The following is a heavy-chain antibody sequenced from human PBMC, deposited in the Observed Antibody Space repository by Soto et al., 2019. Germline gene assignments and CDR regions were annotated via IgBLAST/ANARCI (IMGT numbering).Heavy chain of an antibody. CDR3: ARDKDQDYYYYGMDV. CDR1: GGTFSSYA. CDR2: IIPIFGTA. V-gene: IGHV1-69*06. J-gene: IGHJ6*02. Sequence: ASVKVSCEASGGTFSSYAISWVRQAPGQGLEWMGGIIPIFGTANYAQKFQGRVTITADKSTSTAYMELSSLRSEDTAVYYCARDKDQDYYYYGMDVWGQGTTVTVSS.